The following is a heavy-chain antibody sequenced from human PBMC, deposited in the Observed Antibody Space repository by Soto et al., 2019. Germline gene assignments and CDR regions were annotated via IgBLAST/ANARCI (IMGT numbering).Heavy chain of an antibody. CDR3: ARSSWSYPAY. Sequence: EVQLVESGGGLIQPGGSLRLSCAASGFTVSSNYMSWVRQAPGKGLEWVSGIYSGGSTYYADSVKGRFTISRDNSETSLYLQMNSLRAEDTAVYSCARSSWSYPAYWGRGSVVTVSS. CDR1: GFTVSSNY. D-gene: IGHD3-10*01. J-gene: IGHJ4*02. CDR2: IYSGGST. V-gene: IGHV3-53*01.